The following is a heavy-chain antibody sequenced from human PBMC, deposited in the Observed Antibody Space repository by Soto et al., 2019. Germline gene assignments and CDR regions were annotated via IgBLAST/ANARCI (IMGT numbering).Heavy chain of an antibody. Sequence: GGSLRFSCAASGFPFSSYAMSCVRQAPGKGLEWVSGIDGSGRNTYYADSVKGRFTISRDNSKNTLSVQMDSLRVEDTALYYCAKDGGSVCSGGTCYFQAPDYWGQGTLVTVSS. CDR3: AKDGGSVCSGGTCYFQAPDY. CDR1: GFPFSSYA. J-gene: IGHJ4*02. CDR2: IDGSGRNT. V-gene: IGHV3-23*01. D-gene: IGHD2-15*01.